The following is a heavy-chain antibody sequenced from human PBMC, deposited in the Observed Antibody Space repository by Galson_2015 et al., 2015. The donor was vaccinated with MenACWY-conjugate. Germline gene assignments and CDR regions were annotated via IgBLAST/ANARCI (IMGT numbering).Heavy chain of an antibody. CDR2: ISAYNGNT. J-gene: IGHJ4*02. Sequence: QSGAEVKKPGASVKVSCKASGYTFTSYGISWVRQAPGQGLEWMGWISAYNGNTNYAQKLQGRVTMTTDTSTSTAYMELRSLRSDDTAVYYCARDDEGESIAARPAPLDYWGQGTLVTVSS. CDR3: ARDDEGESIAARPAPLDY. V-gene: IGHV1-18*01. D-gene: IGHD6-6*01. CDR1: GYTFTSYG.